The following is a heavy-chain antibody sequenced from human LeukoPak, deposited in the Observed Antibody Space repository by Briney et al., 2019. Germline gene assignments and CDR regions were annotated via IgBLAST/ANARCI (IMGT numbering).Heavy chain of an antibody. D-gene: IGHD6-6*01. CDR1: GDSISSPKW. Sequence: PSGTLSLTCAVSGDSISSPKWWSWVRQPPGKGLEWIGEVYHSGSANYNPSLKSRVTISVDTSKNQFSLKLSSVTAADTAVYYCATYSSSSGRAYWGQGTLVTVSS. J-gene: IGHJ4*02. V-gene: IGHV4-4*02. CDR2: VYHSGSA. CDR3: ATYSSSSGRAY.